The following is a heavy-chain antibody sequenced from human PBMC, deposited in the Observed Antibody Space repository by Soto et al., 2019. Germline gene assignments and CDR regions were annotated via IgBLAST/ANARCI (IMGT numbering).Heavy chain of an antibody. V-gene: IGHV1-46*01. CDR3: ARSYVTSRPIDF. J-gene: IGHJ4*02. CDR2: TNPRDGST. Sequence: ASVKVSGKASGYSLTGYYMHWVRRAPGQGLEWMGITNPRDGSTNYAQKFQGRVTMTSDTSTSTVYMEMSSLRSDDTAMYYCARSYVTSRPIDFWGQGTLVTVSS. CDR1: GYSLTGYY. D-gene: IGHD3-10*02.